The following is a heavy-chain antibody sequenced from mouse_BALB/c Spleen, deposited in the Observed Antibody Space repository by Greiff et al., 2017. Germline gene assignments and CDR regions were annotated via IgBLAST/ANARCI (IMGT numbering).Heavy chain of an antibody. CDR3: ARDMYDAWFAY. D-gene: IGHD2-14*01. J-gene: IGHJ3*01. Sequence: DVKLQESGGGLVQPGGSLRLSCATSGFTFTDYYMSWVRQPPGKALEWLGFIRNKANGYTTEYSASVKGRFTISRDNSQSILYLQMNTLRAEDSATYYCARDMYDAWFAYWGQGTLVTVSA. CDR1: GFTFTDYY. CDR2: IRNKANGYTT. V-gene: IGHV7-3*02.